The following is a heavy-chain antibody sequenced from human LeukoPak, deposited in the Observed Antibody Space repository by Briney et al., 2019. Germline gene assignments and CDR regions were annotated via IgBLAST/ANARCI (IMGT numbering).Heavy chain of an antibody. CDR2: ISGSGGST. CDR1: GFTFSSYA. J-gene: IGHJ4*02. CDR3: ASLNIAVARFDY. V-gene: IGHV3-23*01. Sequence: GGSLRLSCAASGFTFSSYAMSWVRQAPGNGLEWVSAISGSGGSTYYADSVKGRFTISRDNSKNTLYLQMNSLRAEDTAVYYCASLNIAVARFDYWGQGTLATVSS. D-gene: IGHD6-19*01.